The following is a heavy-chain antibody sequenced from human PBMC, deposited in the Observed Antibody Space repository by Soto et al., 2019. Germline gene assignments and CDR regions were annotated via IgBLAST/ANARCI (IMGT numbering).Heavy chain of an antibody. V-gene: IGHV1-2*04. CDR3: ARDSSGWWFDY. Sequence: GASVKVSCKASGYTFTGYYMHWVRQAPGQGLEWMGWINPNSGGTNYAQKFQGWVTMTRDTSISTAYMELSRLRSDDTAVCYCARDSSGWWFDYWGQGTLVTSPQ. CDR2: INPNSGGT. J-gene: IGHJ4*02. D-gene: IGHD6-19*01. CDR1: GYTFTGYY.